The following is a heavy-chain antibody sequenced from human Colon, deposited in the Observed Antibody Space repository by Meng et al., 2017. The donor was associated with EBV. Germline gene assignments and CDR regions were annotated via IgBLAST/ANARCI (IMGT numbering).Heavy chain of an antibody. CDR1: GFTFTNSH. Sequence: EGQLVGSGGGLVKPGESLRLSCAASGFTFTNSHMTWVRQAPGKGLEWVGRIKRASDGGTTDYAAPVKGRFTISRDDSKSTVYLQMNSLKSEDTGVYYCTDVGGDMIWGQGTLVTVSS. D-gene: IGHD3-10*01. J-gene: IGHJ4*02. V-gene: IGHV3-15*01. CDR3: TDVGGDMI. CDR2: IKRASDGGTT.